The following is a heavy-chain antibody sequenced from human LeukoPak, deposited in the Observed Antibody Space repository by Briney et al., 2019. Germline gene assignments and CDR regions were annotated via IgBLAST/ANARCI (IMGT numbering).Heavy chain of an antibody. D-gene: IGHD4-11*01. CDR2: IKPDGNEK. V-gene: IGHV3-7*01. J-gene: IGHJ4*02. CDR1: GPTFTDCW. CDR3: SSRDSRRRPRAY. Sequence: GGSLRLSCAASGPTFTDCWMNWVRLAPGRGLGWLANIKPDGNEKYYVDSVNGRVTISRDNAKNKVYLEMTSLRAENTGVYYCSSRDSRRRPRAYWGQGTLVRVSS.